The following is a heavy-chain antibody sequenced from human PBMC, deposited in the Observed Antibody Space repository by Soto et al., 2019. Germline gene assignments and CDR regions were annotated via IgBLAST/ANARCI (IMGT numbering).Heavy chain of an antibody. D-gene: IGHD2-2*02. V-gene: IGHV3-30-3*01. CDR1: GFTFSSYA. Sequence: GGSLRLSCAASGFTFSSYAMHWVRQAPGKGLEWVAVISYDGSNKYYADSVKGRFTISRDNSKNTLYLQMNSLRAEDTAVYYCARGLLGYCSSTSCYTGYYYYYGMDVWGQGTTVTVSS. CDR2: ISYDGSNK. CDR3: ARGLLGYCSSTSCYTGYYYYYGMDV. J-gene: IGHJ6*02.